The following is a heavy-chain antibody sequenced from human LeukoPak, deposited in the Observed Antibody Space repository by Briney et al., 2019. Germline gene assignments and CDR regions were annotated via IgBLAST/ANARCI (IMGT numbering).Heavy chain of an antibody. CDR2: IYTSGST. J-gene: IGHJ6*03. D-gene: IGHD3-9*01. V-gene: IGHV4-4*07. CDR1: GGSISSYY. CDR3: ARGGYYDILTGYYYYMDV. Sequence: SETLSLTCTVSGGSISSYYWSWIRQPAGKGLEWMGRIYTSGSTNYNPSLKSRVTMSVDTSKNQFSLKLSSVTAADTAVYYCARGGYYDILTGYYYYMDVWGKGTTVTVSS.